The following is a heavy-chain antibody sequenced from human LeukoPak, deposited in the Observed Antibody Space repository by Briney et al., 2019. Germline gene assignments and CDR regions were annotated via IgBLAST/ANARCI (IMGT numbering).Heavy chain of an antibody. CDR3: ARDFGDTSDTYFQH. D-gene: IGHD3-22*01. CDR1: GFTFSSYW. Sequence: GESLRLSCAASGFTFSSYWMSWVRQAPGKGLEWVANIKQDGSEKYYVDSVKGRFTISRDNAKNSLYLQMNSLRADDTAVYYCARDFGDTSDTYFQHWGQGTLVTVSS. CDR2: IKQDGSEK. J-gene: IGHJ1*01. V-gene: IGHV3-7*03.